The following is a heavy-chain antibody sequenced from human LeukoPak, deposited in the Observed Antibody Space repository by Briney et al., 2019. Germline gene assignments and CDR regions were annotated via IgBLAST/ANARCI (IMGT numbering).Heavy chain of an antibody. CDR2: MNPNSGNT. D-gene: IGHD3-9*01. CDR3: ARSGTQLRDWGYFDWSNYYYYGMDV. J-gene: IGHJ6*02. V-gene: IGHV1-8*01. Sequence: ASVKVSCKASGYTFTSYDINWVRQATGQGLEWMGWMNPNSGNTGYAQKFQGRVTMTRNTSISTAYMELSSLRSEDTAVYYCARSGTQLRDWGYFDWSNYYYYGMDVWGQGTTVTVSS. CDR1: GYTFTSYD.